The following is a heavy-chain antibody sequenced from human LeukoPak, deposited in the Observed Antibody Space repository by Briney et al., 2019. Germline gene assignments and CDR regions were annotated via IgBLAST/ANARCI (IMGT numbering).Heavy chain of an antibody. J-gene: IGHJ4*02. CDR2: IYPGDSDT. V-gene: IGHV5-51*01. D-gene: IGHD2-21*02. CDR3: ARVKNGYCGGDCPFDY. CDR1: GYSFTSYW. Sequence: PGESLKISCKGSGYSFTSYWIGWVRQMPGKGLEWMGIIYPGDSDTRYSPSFQGQVTISADKSISTAYMELSSLRSEDTAVYYCARVKNGYCGGDCPFDYWGQGTLVTVSS.